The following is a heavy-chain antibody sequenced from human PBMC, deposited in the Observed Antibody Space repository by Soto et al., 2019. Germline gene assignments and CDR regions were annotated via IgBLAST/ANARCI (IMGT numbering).Heavy chain of an antibody. Sequence: SETLSLTCTVSGGSISTYYWSWIRQPPGKGLEWIGNIYYSGSTNYNPSLESRVTISVDTSKKQFSLKLSSVTAADTAVYYCARHPRTGYSYYMDVWGKGTRVTVSS. CDR1: GGSISTYY. V-gene: IGHV4-59*08. CDR3: ARHPRTGYSYYMDV. J-gene: IGHJ6*03. CDR2: IYYSGST.